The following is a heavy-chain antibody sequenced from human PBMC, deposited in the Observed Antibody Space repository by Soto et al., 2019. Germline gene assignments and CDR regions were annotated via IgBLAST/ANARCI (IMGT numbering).Heavy chain of an antibody. D-gene: IGHD5-12*01. V-gene: IGHV3-74*01. CDR1: GFTFTNYW. CDR2: ISTDGSST. J-gene: IGHJ4*02. CDR3: AKEGHARGYSAYDA. Sequence: EVQLVESGGGLVQPGGSLRLSCAASGFTFTNYWMHWVRQAPGKGLVWVSRISTDGSSTNYADSVKGRFTISKDNAKNTLYLQMNSLSGEDTAVYYCAKEGHARGYSAYDAWGQGTLVTVSS.